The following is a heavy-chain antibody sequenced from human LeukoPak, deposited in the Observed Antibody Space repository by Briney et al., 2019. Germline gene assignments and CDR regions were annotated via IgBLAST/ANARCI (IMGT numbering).Heavy chain of an antibody. CDR2: ISFDGTNK. CDR3: ARDGSRFLKGSPYFHFYGMDV. J-gene: IGHJ6*02. V-gene: IGHV3-30*14. Sequence: PGGSLRLSCAGSGFTFRSYAIQWVRQAPGKGLEWVAVISFDGTNKYYPDSVKGRFTISRDNSRNALYLQMNSLRTEDTAVYYCARDGSRFLKGSPYFHFYGMDVWGQGTTVTVSS. D-gene: IGHD3-3*01. CDR1: GFTFRSYA.